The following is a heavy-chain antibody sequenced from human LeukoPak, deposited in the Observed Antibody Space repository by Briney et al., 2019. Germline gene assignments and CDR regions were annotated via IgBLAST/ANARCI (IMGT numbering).Heavy chain of an antibody. J-gene: IGHJ1*01. CDR1: GYTFTSYD. CDR3: ARDYTLTVGTTTYFQH. Sequence: GASVKVSCKASGYTFTSYDINWVRQAPGQGLELMGWINTNTGNPTYAQGFTGRFVFSLDTSVSTAYLQISSLKTEDTAVYYCARDYTLTVGTTTYFQHWGQGTLVTVSS. CDR2: INTNTGNP. D-gene: IGHD1-26*01. V-gene: IGHV7-4-1*02.